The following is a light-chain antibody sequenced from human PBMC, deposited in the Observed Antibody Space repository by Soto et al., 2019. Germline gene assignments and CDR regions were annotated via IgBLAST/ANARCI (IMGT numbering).Light chain of an antibody. V-gene: IGKV3-15*01. CDR2: DSS. CDR3: LQYDTWPPGT. J-gene: IGKJ1*01. Sequence: IFMTQSPATLSVSPGGRATLSCRASEDVSSKLSWYQQKPGLPPRLVIYDSSTRATGIPGRFSGSGSGKDFSLAISGLQSEDFAFYYCLQYDTWPPGTFGQGTKVEI. CDR1: EDVSSK.